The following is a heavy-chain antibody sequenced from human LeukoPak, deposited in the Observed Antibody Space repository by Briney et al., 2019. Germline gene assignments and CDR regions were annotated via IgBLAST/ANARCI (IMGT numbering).Heavy chain of an antibody. Sequence: SCKASGGTFSSYSMNWVRQAPGKGLEWVSSISSSSSYIYYADSVKGRFTISRDNAKNSLYLQMNSLRAEDTAVYYCARALDCSSTSCYYYYGMDVWGQGTTVTVSS. CDR3: ARALDCSSTSCYYYYGMDV. CDR2: ISSSSSYI. V-gene: IGHV3-21*01. D-gene: IGHD2-2*01. J-gene: IGHJ6*02. CDR1: GGTFSSYS.